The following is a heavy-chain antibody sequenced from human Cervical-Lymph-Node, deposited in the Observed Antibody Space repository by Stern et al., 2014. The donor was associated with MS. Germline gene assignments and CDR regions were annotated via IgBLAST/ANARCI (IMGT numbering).Heavy chain of an antibody. Sequence: VQLEESGSELKKPGASVKVSCKASGYTLTNYPINWVRQAPGQGLEWMGWITTNTGNSTYAQDFTGRFVFSLDTSGSTAYLQISNLKAEDTAVYYCARDFVDTAMITRSGYLDCWGQGTLVTVSS. D-gene: IGHD5-18*01. V-gene: IGHV7-4-1*02. CDR2: ITTNTGNS. J-gene: IGHJ4*02. CDR1: GYTLTNYP. CDR3: ARDFVDTAMITRSGYLDC.